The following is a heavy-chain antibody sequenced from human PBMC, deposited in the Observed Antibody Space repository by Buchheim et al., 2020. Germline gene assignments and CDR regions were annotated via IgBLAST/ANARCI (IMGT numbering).Heavy chain of an antibody. CDR3: ARDRSYAMDV. CDR2: INSDGSTT. Sequence: EVQLVESGGGLVQPGGSLRLSCAASGFSFSNSWMHWVRQAPGKGLVWVSHINSDGSTTTYADSVKGRFTISRDNAKNTVYPQMNSLRVEDTAVYYCARDRSYAMDVWGQGTT. V-gene: IGHV3-74*03. J-gene: IGHJ6*02. CDR1: GFSFSNSW.